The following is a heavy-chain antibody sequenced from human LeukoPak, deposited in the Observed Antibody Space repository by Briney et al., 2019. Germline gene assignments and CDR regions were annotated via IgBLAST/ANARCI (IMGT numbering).Heavy chain of an antibody. J-gene: IGHJ6*03. CDR2: IKQDGSEK. V-gene: IGHV3-7*01. CDR3: ARDDYDSSGYYGVYYYYYYMDV. Sequence: GGSLRLSCAASGFTFSSYWMSWVRQAPGKGLEWVANIKQDGSEKYYVDSVRGRFTVSRDNAKNSLYLQMNSLRAEDTAVYYCARDDYDSSGYYGVYYYYYYMDVWGKGTTVTVSS. CDR1: GFTFSSYW. D-gene: IGHD3-22*01.